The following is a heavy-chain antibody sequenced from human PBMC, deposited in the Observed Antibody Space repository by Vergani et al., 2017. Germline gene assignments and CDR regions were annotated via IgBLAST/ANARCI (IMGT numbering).Heavy chain of an antibody. D-gene: IGHD3-10*01. CDR1: GGSTSSSSYY. CDR3: AGDGMFGSGSYYTVFDY. J-gene: IGHJ4*02. Sequence: QLQLQESGPGLVKPSETLSLTCTVSGGSTSSSSYYWGWIRQPPGKGLEWIGSIYYSGSTYYNPSLKSRVTISVETSKNQFSLKLSAVTAAATAVYYCAGDGMFGSGSYYTVFDYWGQGTLVTVSS. V-gene: IGHV4-39*07. CDR2: IYYSGST.